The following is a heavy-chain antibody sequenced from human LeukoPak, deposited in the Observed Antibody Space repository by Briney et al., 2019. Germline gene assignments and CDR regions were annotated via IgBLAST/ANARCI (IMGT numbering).Heavy chain of an antibody. CDR3: ARDYYDSSGYYRDFDY. Sequence: GASVKVSCKASGYTFTGYYMHLVRQAPGQGLEWMGWINPNSGGTNYAQKFQGRVTMTRDTSISTAYMELSRLRSDDTAVYYCARDYYDSSGYYRDFDYWGQGTLVTVSS. CDR2: INPNSGGT. V-gene: IGHV1-2*02. CDR1: GYTFTGYY. D-gene: IGHD3-22*01. J-gene: IGHJ4*02.